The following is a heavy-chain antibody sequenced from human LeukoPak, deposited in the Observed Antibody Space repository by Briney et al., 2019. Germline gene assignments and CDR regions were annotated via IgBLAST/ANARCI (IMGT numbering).Heavy chain of an antibody. J-gene: IGHJ4*02. CDR3: AKDDVYYYDSSGPA. V-gene: IGHV3-30*02. D-gene: IGHD3-22*01. CDR1: GFTFSSYG. Sequence: AGGSLRLSCAASGFTFSSYGMHWVRQAPGKGLEWVAFIRYDGSNKYYADSVKGRFTISRDNSKNTLYLQMNSLRAEDTAVYYCAKDDVYYYDSSGPAWGQGTLVTVSS. CDR2: IRYDGSNK.